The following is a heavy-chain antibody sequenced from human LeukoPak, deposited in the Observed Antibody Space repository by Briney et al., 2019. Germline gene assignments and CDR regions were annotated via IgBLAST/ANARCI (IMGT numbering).Heavy chain of an antibody. D-gene: IGHD2-2*01. V-gene: IGHV1-46*01. J-gene: IGHJ4*02. Sequence: ASVKVPCKASGYTFTSYYMHWVRQAPGQGLEWMGIINPSGGSTSYAQKFQGRVTMTRDTSTSTVYMELSSLRSEDTAVYYCARDGGYCSSTSCYAFYWGQGTLVTVSS. CDR1: GYTFTSYY. CDR3: ARDGGYCSSTSCYAFY. CDR2: INPSGGST.